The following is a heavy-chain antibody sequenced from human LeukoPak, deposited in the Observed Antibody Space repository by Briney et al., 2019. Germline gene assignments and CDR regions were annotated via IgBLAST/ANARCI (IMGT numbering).Heavy chain of an antibody. V-gene: IGHV3-21*01. D-gene: IGHD4-11*01. J-gene: IGHJ3*02. CDR3: ARPTTVTTIAADAFDT. Sequence: GGSLRLSCAVSGFIFSSYTMNWVRQAPRKGLEWVSSISSSSTYKYYADSVQGRFTISRDNAKNSLYLQMNSLRAEDTAVYYCARPTTVTTIAADAFDTWGQGTMVTVSS. CDR2: ISSSSTYK. CDR1: GFIFSSYT.